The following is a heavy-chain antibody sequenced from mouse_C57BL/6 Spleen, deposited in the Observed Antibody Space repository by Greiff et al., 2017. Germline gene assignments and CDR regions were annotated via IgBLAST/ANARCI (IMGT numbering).Heavy chain of an antibody. J-gene: IGHJ2*01. Sequence: VQLQQSGPELVKPGASVKLSCKASGYTFTSYDINWVKQRPGQGLEWIGWIYPRDGSTKYNEKFTGKATFTVDTFSSTAYMELHSLTSEYSAVYFCATLTGTYLDYWGQGTTLTVSS. CDR2: IYPRDGST. D-gene: IGHD4-1*01. V-gene: IGHV1-85*01. CDR3: ATLTGTYLDY. CDR1: GYTFTSYD.